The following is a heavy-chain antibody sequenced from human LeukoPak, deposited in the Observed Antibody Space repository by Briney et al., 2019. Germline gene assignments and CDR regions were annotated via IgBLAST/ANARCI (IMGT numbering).Heavy chain of an antibody. Sequence: ASVKVSCKASGYTFIDYYIHWVRQAPGQGLEWMGWINPNIGVTTYAQRFQGRVTMTRDTSNSTAYMDISRLRSDDTAVYFCARGPLRLGDLSTLWGPGTLVTVSS. V-gene: IGHV1-2*02. D-gene: IGHD3-16*02. J-gene: IGHJ4*02. CDR1: GYTFIDYY. CDR2: INPNIGVT. CDR3: ARGPLRLGDLSTL.